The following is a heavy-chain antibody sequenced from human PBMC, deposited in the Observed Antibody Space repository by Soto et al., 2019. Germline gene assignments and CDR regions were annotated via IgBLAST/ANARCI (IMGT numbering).Heavy chain of an antibody. CDR3: ARGSLRCLEWLPYDEYFQH. D-gene: IGHD3-3*01. CDR1: GFTFSSYS. V-gene: IGHV3-48*01. Sequence: GGSLRLSCAASGFTFSSYSMNWVRQAPGKGLEWVSYISSSSSTIYYADSVKGRFTISRDNAKNSLYLQMNSLRAEDTAVYYCARGSLRCLEWLPYDEYFQHWGQGTLVTVSS. J-gene: IGHJ1*01. CDR2: ISSSSSTI.